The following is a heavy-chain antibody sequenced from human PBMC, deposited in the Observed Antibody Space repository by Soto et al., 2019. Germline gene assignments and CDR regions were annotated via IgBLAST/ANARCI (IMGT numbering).Heavy chain of an antibody. J-gene: IGHJ4*02. V-gene: IGHV5-51*01. D-gene: IGHD6-6*01. CDR2: IFPGDSDI. Sequence: PGESLKISCKGSGYIFANDWIAWVRQMPGKGLEWMGIIFPGDSDIRYSPSFQGQVTISADKSINTAYLQWSSLKASDTAVYYCAKRVAAHPYFDFWGQGALVTVSS. CDR3: AKRVAAHPYFDF. CDR1: GYIFANDW.